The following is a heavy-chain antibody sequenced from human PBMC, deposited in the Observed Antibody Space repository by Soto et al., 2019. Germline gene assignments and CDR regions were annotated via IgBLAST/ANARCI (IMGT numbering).Heavy chain of an antibody. D-gene: IGHD6-19*01. Sequence: PSGPLSPTCPFPVASIASSLSYWAGVRHSPGKGLEWIESIYYGGNTYYNSSLKSRVTISADSSKNQFSLNLNSVTAADTAVYYCATTIYSSGWSRDYWGQGTLVTVSS. CDR1: VASIASSLSY. V-gene: IGHV4-39*01. CDR3: ATTIYSSGWSRDY. CDR2: IYYGGNT. J-gene: IGHJ4*02.